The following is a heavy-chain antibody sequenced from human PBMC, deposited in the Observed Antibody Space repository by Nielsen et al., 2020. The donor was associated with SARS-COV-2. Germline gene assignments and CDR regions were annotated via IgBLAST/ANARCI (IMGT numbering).Heavy chain of an antibody. V-gene: IGHV4-59*01. Sequence: TLSLTCTVSGGSISNYYWSWIRQPPGKGLEWIGYVFYGGTTNYNPSLKSRVTISLDTSKNQFFLKLSSVTAADRAVYYCARDYYGDYLEGFDIGGQGTMVAVSS. D-gene: IGHD4-17*01. CDR3: ARDYYGDYLEGFDI. CDR1: GGSISNYY. J-gene: IGHJ3*02. CDR2: VFYGGTT.